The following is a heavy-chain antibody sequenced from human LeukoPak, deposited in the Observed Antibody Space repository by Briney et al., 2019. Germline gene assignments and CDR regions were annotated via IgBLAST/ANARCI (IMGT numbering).Heavy chain of an antibody. CDR3: GKDGYYYGSGSYYSTPVDY. CDR1: GFTFSSYA. CDR2: ISGSGGST. D-gene: IGHD3-10*01. Sequence: GGSLRLSCAASGFTFSSYAMSWVRQAPGKGLEWVSAISGSGGSTYYADSVKGRFTISRDNSKNTLYLQMNSLRAEDTAVYYCGKDGYYYGSGSYYSTPVDYWGQGTLVTVSS. J-gene: IGHJ4*02. V-gene: IGHV3-23*01.